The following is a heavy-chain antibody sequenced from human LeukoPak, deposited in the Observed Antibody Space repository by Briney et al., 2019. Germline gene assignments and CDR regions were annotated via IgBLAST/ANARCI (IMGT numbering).Heavy chain of an antibody. CDR3: ATDKGDLERRLDY. CDR2: IIPILGIA. CDR1: GGTFSSYA. V-gene: IGHV1-69*04. Sequence: VKVSCKASGGTFSSYAISWVRQAPGQGLEWMGRIIPILGIANYAQKFQGRVTITADKSTSTACMELSSLRSEDTAVYYCATDKGDLERRLDYWGQGTLVTVSS. D-gene: IGHD1-1*01. J-gene: IGHJ4*02.